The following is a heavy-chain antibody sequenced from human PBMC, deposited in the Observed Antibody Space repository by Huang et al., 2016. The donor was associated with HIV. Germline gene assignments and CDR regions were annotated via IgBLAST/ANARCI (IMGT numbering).Heavy chain of an antibody. V-gene: IGHV4-61*09. J-gene: IGHJ6*03. CDR1: GDSISSGAFY. D-gene: IGHD1-26*01. CDR2: VYTSGSF. CDR3: ARGRGGTHSYFFYSMDV. Sequence: QVQLQESGPGLVQPSQTLSLICTVSGDSISSGAFYWTWIRQSAGGGLQWIGHVYTSGSFLYNGSLRSRVTIALDTSKNQLSLNLRSVTAADTALYFCARGRGGTHSYFFYSMDVWGAGTAVIVSS.